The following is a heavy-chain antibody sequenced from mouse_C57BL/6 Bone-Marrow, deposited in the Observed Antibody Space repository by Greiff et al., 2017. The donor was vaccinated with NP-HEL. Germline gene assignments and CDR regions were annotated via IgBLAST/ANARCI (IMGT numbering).Heavy chain of an antibody. V-gene: IGHV5-6*01. Sequence: EVQVVESGGDLVKPGGSLKLSCAASGFTFSSYGMSWVRQTPDKRLEWVATISSGGSCTYYPDSVKGRFTISRDNATNTLYLQMGSLKSEDTAMDYCARQGFGYYAMDYWGQGTSVTVSS. CDR1: GFTFSSYG. D-gene: IGHD3-2*02. CDR3: ARQGFGYYAMDY. J-gene: IGHJ4*01. CDR2: ISSGGSCT.